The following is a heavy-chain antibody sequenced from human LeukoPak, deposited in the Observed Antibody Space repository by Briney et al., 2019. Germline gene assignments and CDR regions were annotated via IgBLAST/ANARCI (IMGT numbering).Heavy chain of an antibody. CDR3: AIGKVPPAPLYGMDV. J-gene: IGHJ6*02. V-gene: IGHV4-34*01. CDR1: GGSFSGYY. Sequence: PSETLSLTCAVYGGSFSGYYWSWIRQPPGKGLEWIGEINHSGSTNYNPSLRSRVTISVDTSKNQSSLKLSSVTAADTAVYYCAIGKVPPAPLYGMDVWGQGTTVTVSS. D-gene: IGHD1-14*01. CDR2: INHSGST.